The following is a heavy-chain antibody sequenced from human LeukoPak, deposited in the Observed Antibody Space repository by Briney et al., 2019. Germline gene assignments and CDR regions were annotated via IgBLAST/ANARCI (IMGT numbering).Heavy chain of an antibody. CDR2: IYYSGST. V-gene: IGHV4-39*07. CDR1: GGSISSSSYY. J-gene: IGHJ4*02. D-gene: IGHD3-10*01. Sequence: SETLSLTCTVSGGSISSSSYYWGWIRQPPGKGLEWIGFIYYSGSTYYNPSLKSRITISLDKSKNQFSLRLNSVTAADTAVYYCARDSGSGSYYNGFDYWGQGTLVTVSS. CDR3: ARDSGSGSYYNGFDY.